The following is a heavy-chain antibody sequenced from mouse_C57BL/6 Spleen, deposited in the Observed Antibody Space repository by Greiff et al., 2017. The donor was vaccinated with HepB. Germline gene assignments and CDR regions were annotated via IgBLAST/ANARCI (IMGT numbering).Heavy chain of an antibody. V-gene: IGHV1-80*01. CDR1: GYAFSSYW. CDR3: AREGRYYGSSLYWYFDV. D-gene: IGHD1-1*01. CDR2: IYPGDGDT. Sequence: QVQLQQSGAELVKPGASVKISCKASGYAFSSYWMNWVKQRPGKGLEWIGQIYPGDGDTNYNEKFKGKATLTADKSSSTAYMQLSSLTSEDSAVYFCAREGRYYGSSLYWYFDVWGTGTTVTVSS. J-gene: IGHJ1*03.